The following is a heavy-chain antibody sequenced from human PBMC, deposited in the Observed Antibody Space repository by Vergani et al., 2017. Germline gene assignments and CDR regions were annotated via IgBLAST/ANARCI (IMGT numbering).Heavy chain of an antibody. CDR2: IWSKPYGGTT. CDR1: GFTLGDYA. Sequence: EVHLVESGGGLVQPGRSLRLSCSGSGFTLGDYAMTWVRQAPGKGLEWVAFIWSKPYGGTTEYAASVKGRFTISRDDSKSIAYLQMSSLKAEDTAVYYCARDLSVAGYCSSTSCYALYYYYYYGMDVWGQGTTVTVSS. CDR3: ARDLSVAGYCSSTSCYALYYYYYYGMDV. J-gene: IGHJ6*02. D-gene: IGHD2-2*01. V-gene: IGHV3-49*04.